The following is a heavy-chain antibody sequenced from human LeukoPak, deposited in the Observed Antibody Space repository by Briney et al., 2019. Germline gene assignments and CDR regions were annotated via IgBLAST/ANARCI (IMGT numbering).Heavy chain of an antibody. V-gene: IGHV3-23*01. Sequence: GGSLRLSCAASGFTFSSYAMSWDRQAPGKGLEWVSAISGSGGSTYYADSVKGRFTISRDNSKNTLYLQMNSLRAEDTAVYYCAKDGYYYDSSGYLDYWGQGTLVTVSS. CDR2: ISGSGGST. CDR3: AKDGYYYDSSGYLDY. J-gene: IGHJ4*02. D-gene: IGHD3-22*01. CDR1: GFTFSSYA.